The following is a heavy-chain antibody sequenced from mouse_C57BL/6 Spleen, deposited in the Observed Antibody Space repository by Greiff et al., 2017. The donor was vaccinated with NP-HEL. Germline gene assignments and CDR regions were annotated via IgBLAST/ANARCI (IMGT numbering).Heavy chain of an antibody. CDR1: GFSLTSYG. J-gene: IGHJ4*01. CDR3: AKTVLDGMDY. CDR2: IWRGGST. V-gene: IGHV2-5*01. Sequence: VKLQESGPGLVQPSQRLSITCTVSGFSLTSYGVHWVRQSPGKGLEWLGVIWRGGSTDYNAAFMSRLSITKDNSKSQVFFKMNSLQADDTAIYYCAKTVLDGMDYWGQGTSVTVSS.